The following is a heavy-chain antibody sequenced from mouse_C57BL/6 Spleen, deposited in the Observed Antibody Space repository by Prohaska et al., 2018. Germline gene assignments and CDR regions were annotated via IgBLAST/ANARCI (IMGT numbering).Heavy chain of an antibody. J-gene: IGHJ3*01. V-gene: IGHV6-6*01. Sequence: EVKLEESGGGLVQPGGSMKLSCAASGFTFSDAWMDWVRQSPEKGLEGVEEIRNKAKNHATYYAESVKGRFTILRYDSKSSVYLPMNSLRAEDTGIYYCTRWFAYWGQGTLVTISA. CDR2: IRNKAKNHAT. CDR3: TRWFAY. CDR1: GFTFSDAW.